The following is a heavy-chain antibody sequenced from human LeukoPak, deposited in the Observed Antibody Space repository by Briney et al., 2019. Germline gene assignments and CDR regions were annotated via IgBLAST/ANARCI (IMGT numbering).Heavy chain of an antibody. V-gene: IGHV3-21*04. CDR3: AKVSYHYYGSGSYVLDY. CDR1: GFTFSSYS. J-gene: IGHJ4*02. CDR2: ISSSSSYI. D-gene: IGHD3-10*01. Sequence: GGSLRLSCAASGFTFSSYSMNWVRQAPGKGLEWVSSISSSSSYIYYADSVKGRFTTSRDNAKNSLYLQMNSLRAEDTAVYYCAKVSYHYYGSGSYVLDYWGQGTLVTVSS.